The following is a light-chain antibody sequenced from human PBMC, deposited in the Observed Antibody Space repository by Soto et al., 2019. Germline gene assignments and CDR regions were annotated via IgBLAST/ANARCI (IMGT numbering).Light chain of an antibody. Sequence: EIVITQSPATLSVSPGERATLSCRASQSLSSNLAWYQQKPGQAPRLLIYGASTRATGIPARFGGSGSGTEFTLTISSLQSEDFAVYYCQVYNSWPPDLFWQGTKLEIK. CDR3: QVYNSWPPDL. V-gene: IGKV3-15*01. CDR1: QSLSSN. J-gene: IGKJ2*01. CDR2: GAS.